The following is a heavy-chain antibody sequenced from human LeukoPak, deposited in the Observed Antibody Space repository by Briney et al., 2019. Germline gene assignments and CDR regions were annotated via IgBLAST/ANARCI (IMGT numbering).Heavy chain of an antibody. CDR3: TRLSNIHCSGGSCYFDY. CDR1: GFTFSGSP. D-gene: IGHD2-15*01. Sequence: PGGSLKLSCAASGFTFSGSPMHWVRQASGKGLEWVGRIKTKANSYATAYAASVKGRFTISRDDSKNTAYLQMNSLKTEDTAVYYCTRLSNIHCSGGSCYFDYWGQGTLVTVSS. J-gene: IGHJ4*02. V-gene: IGHV3-73*01. CDR2: IKTKANSYAT.